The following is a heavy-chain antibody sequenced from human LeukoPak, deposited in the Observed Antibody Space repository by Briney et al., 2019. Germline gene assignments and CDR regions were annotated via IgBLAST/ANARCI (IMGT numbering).Heavy chain of an antibody. V-gene: IGHV3-23*01. D-gene: IGHD2-15*01. J-gene: IGHJ5*02. CDR3: ARSCFTASGGGCSTEALNYFGP. Sequence: GGSLRLSCAASTFTFTDFVMSWVRQAPGKGLEWVSSVSGSGLITFYADSVKGRFTISRDNYKNTLYLQMNSLTAEDTAIYYCARSCFTASGGGCSTEALNYFGPWGQGTLAIVSS. CDR1: TFTFTDFV. CDR2: VSGSGLIT.